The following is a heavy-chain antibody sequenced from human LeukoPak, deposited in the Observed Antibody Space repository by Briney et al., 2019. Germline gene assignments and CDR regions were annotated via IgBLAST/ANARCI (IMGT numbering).Heavy chain of an antibody. V-gene: IGHV4-4*07. D-gene: IGHD4-17*01. CDR3: ARGGGDYDPYYFDY. CDR2: ISTSGST. J-gene: IGHJ4*02. Sequence: KTPETLSLTCTVPGGSISSYYWSWIRQPAGKGLGWIGRISTSGSTSYNPSLKSRVTMSVDPSKNQLSLKLSSVTAADTAVYYCARGGGDYDPYYFDYWGQGTLVTVSS. CDR1: GGSISSYY.